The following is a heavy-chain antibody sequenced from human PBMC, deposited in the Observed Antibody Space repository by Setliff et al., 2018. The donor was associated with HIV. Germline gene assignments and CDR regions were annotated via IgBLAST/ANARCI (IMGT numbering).Heavy chain of an antibody. CDR2: IYHSGST. D-gene: IGHD3-3*01. V-gene: IGHV4-39*01. CDR3: ARQFQISGVVIENWFDR. CDR1: GGSISSSSYY. J-gene: IGHJ5*02. Sequence: PSETLSLTCTVSGGSISSSSYYWGWIRQPPGKGLEWIGTIYHSGSTYYNPSLKSRVTISVDTSKNQFSLKLSSVTAADTAVYYCARQFQISGVVIENWFDRWGQGSLVTVSS.